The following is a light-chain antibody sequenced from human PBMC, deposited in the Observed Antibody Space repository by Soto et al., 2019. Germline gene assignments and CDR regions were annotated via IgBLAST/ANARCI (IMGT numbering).Light chain of an antibody. Sequence: QSVLTQPASVSGSPGQSITISCTGTSSVIGAYNFVSWYQQHPGKAPKLMLYDVNIRPSGVSNRFSGSKSGNTASLTISELQADDEADYYCTSWNTSTTMIFGGGNKVTVL. CDR1: SSVIGAYNF. CDR3: TSWNTSTTMI. V-gene: IGLV2-14*03. CDR2: DVN. J-gene: IGLJ2*01.